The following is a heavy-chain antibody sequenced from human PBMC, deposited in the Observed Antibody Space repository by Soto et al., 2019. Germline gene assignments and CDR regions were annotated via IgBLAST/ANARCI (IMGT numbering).Heavy chain of an antibody. CDR2: SSGSGGST. J-gene: IGHJ6*02. D-gene: IGHD5-12*01. Sequence: GGSLRLSCAASGFTFSSYAMSWVRQAPGKGQEWVSASSGSGGSTYYADSVKGRFTISRDNSKNTLYLQMNSLRAEDTAVYYCAKGFGYSGYDDSVMDVWGQGTAVTVSS. V-gene: IGHV3-23*01. CDR3: AKGFGYSGYDDSVMDV. CDR1: GFTFSSYA.